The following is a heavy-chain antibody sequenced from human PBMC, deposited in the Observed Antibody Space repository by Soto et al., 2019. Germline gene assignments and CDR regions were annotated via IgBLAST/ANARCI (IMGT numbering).Heavy chain of an antibody. Sequence: SETLSLTCTVSGGSISSYYWSWIRQPPGKGLEWIEYIYYSGSTNYNPSLKSRVTISVDTSKNQFSLKLSSVTAADTAVYYCARIMWGVRAAGTAGFDIWGQGTMVTVSS. D-gene: IGHD6-13*01. J-gene: IGHJ3*02. V-gene: IGHV4-59*08. CDR3: ARIMWGVRAAGTAGFDI. CDR2: IYYSGST. CDR1: GGSISSYY.